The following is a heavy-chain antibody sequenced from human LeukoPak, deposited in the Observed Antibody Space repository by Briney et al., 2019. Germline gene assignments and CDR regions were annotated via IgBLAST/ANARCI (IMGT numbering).Heavy chain of an antibody. V-gene: IGHV4-59*05. Sequence: KPSETLSLTCTVSGGSISSYYWSWIRQPPGKGLEWIGSIYYSGSTYYNPSLKSRVTISVDTSKYQFSLKLSSVTAADTAVYYCASGYNGLDFWGQGTLVTVSS. D-gene: IGHD5-12*01. CDR2: IYYSGST. CDR1: GGSISSYY. J-gene: IGHJ4*02. CDR3: ASGYNGLDF.